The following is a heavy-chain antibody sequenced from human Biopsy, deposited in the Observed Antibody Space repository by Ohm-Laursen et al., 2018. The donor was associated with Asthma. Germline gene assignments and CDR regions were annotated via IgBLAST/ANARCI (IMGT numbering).Heavy chain of an antibody. CDR1: GFTVSRDH. D-gene: IGHD6-19*01. CDR2: IYSGGTP. J-gene: IGHJ4*02. CDR3: ARGDSSGWSHYYFDY. V-gene: IGHV3-53*01. Sequence: SLRLSCAASGFTVSRDHMFWVRQAPGKGLEWVSVIYSGGTPHTADSVRGRFTISRDFSKNTPHLQMHSLRVEDTAVYYCARGDSSGWSHYYFDYWGQGTLVTVSS.